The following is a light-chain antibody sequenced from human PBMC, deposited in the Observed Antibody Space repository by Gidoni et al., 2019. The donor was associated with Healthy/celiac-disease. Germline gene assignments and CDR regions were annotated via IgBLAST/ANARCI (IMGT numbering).Light chain of an antibody. Sequence: SYELTQPSSVSVSPGQTARITCSGDVLAKKYARWFQQKPGQAPVLVIYKDSERPSGIPERFSGSSSGTTVTLTISGAQVEDEADYYCYSAAALFGGGTKLTVL. J-gene: IGLJ2*01. CDR1: VLAKKY. CDR3: YSAAAL. V-gene: IGLV3-27*01. CDR2: KDS.